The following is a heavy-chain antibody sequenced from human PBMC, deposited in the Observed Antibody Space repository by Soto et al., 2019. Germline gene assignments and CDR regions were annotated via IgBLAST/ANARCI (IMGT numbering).Heavy chain of an antibody. CDR3: ARNTTGALFDA. D-gene: IGHD1-1*01. CDR2: IYHSGST. J-gene: IGHJ4*02. Sequence: PSETLSLTCVVSGYFIRSGYYWGWIRQPPGKGLEWVGSIYHSGSTHYNPSLKSRVTNSVDTSKNQFSPGLTSVTAADTAVYFCARNTTGALFDAWGQGALVTVSS. V-gene: IGHV4-38-2*01. CDR1: GYFIRSGYY.